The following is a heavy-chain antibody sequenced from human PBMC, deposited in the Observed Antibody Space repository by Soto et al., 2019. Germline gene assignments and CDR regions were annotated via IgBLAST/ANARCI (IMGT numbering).Heavy chain of an antibody. D-gene: IGHD5-18*01. CDR1: GYTFTSYG. V-gene: IGHV1-18*01. Sequence: VQLVQSGAEVKKPGASVKVSCKASGYTFTSYGISWVRQAPGQGLEWMGWITAYNGNTNYAQKLQGRVTMTTNAPTSTVYMELRRLRSDDTAVYYCAKRRGYSNGEFDYWGQGTLVTVSS. CDR2: ITAYNGNT. J-gene: IGHJ4*02. CDR3: AKRRGYSNGEFDY.